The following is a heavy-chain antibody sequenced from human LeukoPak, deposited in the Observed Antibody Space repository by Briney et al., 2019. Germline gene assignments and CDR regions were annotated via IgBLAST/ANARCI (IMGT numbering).Heavy chain of an antibody. J-gene: IGHJ4*02. Sequence: SETLSLTCNVSGGSISAYYWSWVRRAPGKGLEWIGYLHYSGITNYNPSLKSQVTISVDTSKNQFSLKLSSVTAADTAIYYCARDRAEVTTPGSHLDYWGQGSLVTVSS. D-gene: IGHD1-1*01. CDR3: ARDRAEVTTPGSHLDY. V-gene: IGHV4-59*13. CDR1: GGSISAYY. CDR2: LHYSGIT.